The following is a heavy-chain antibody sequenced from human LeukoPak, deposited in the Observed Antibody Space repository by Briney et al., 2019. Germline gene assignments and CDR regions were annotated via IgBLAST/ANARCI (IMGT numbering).Heavy chain of an antibody. J-gene: IGHJ4*02. CDR1: GYSISSGYY. Sequence: SETLSLTCTVSGYSISSGYYWGWIRQPPGKGLEWIGSIYYSGNTYYNASLKSQVSISIDTSKNQFSLKLTSVTAADTAVYYCARQTGSGLFILPGGQGTLVTVSS. V-gene: IGHV4-38-2*02. CDR2: IYYSGNT. D-gene: IGHD3/OR15-3a*01. CDR3: ARQTGSGLFILP.